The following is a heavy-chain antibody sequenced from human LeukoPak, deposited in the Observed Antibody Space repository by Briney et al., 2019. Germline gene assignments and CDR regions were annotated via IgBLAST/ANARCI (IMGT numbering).Heavy chain of an antibody. CDR2: ISGSGGST. D-gene: IGHD3-3*02. CDR1: GFTFSSYA. J-gene: IGHJ6*03. Sequence: GGSLRLSCAASGFTFSSYAMSWVRQAPGKGLEWVSAISGSGGSTYYADSVKGRFTISRDNSKNTLYLQMNSLRGEGTAVYYCAKSISRPYYMDVWGKGTTVTVSS. V-gene: IGHV3-23*01. CDR3: AKSISRPYYMDV.